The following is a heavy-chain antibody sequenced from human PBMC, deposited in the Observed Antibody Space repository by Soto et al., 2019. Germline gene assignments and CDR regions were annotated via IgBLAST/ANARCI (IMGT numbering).Heavy chain of an antibody. Sequence: ASVKVSCKASGYTLTGYCMHWVRQAPGQGLEWMGWISPNSGGTNYAQKFQGWVTMTRDTSISTAHMELSRLRSDDTAVHYCARLSPGSGSFEEYWGQGTLVTVSS. J-gene: IGHJ4*02. CDR1: GYTLTGYC. CDR3: ARLSPGSGSFEEY. V-gene: IGHV1-2*04. CDR2: ISPNSGGT. D-gene: IGHD1-26*01.